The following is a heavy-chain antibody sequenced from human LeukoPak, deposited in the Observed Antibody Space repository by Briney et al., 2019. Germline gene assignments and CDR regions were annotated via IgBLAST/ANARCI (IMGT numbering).Heavy chain of an antibody. CDR3: TRDEDFYSSSSDY. Sequence: GGSLRLSCAASGFTFSSYSMNWVRQAPGKGLEWVSFISTSSSYIYYADSVKGRFTIPRDNAKNSLYLQMNSLRAEDTAVYYCTRDEDFYSSSSDYWGQGTLVTVSS. V-gene: IGHV3-21*01. CDR2: ISTSSSYI. D-gene: IGHD6-6*01. J-gene: IGHJ4*02. CDR1: GFTFSSYS.